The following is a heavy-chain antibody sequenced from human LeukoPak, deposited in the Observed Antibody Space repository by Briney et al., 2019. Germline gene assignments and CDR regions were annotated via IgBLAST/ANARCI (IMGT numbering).Heavy chain of an antibody. V-gene: IGHV3-53*01. CDR1: GFTVSSNY. CDR3: ARDLYYYGSGSDNFLYY. CDR2: INSGVST. Sequence: PGGSLRLSSAASGFTVSSNYMNWVPQTPRQRLGWGSVINSGVSTHCADSVKGRFTISRDNSKNTLYLQMNSLRAEDTAVYYCARDLYYYGSGSDNFLYYWGQGTLVTVSS. J-gene: IGHJ4*02. D-gene: IGHD3-10*01.